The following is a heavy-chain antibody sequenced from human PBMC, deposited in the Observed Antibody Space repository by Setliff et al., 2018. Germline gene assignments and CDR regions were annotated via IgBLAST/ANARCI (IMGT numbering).Heavy chain of an antibody. CDR1: GGSIRSGSFY. Sequence: SETLSLTCTVSGGSIRSGSFYWSWIRQYAEKGLEWIGRVHASGSPNYNPSFKGRVTISLDTSTNQFSLDLNSVTAADTAVYYCAKERYFDWFFENWGQGTRVTVPQ. CDR2: VHASGSP. CDR3: AKERYFDWFFEN. D-gene: IGHD3-9*01. V-gene: IGHV4-61*02. J-gene: IGHJ4*02.